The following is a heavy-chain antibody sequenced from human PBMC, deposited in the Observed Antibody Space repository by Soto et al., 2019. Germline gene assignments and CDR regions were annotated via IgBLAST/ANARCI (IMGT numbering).Heavy chain of an antibody. J-gene: IGHJ5*02. CDR3: ARATTYWFDP. V-gene: IGHV4-61*08. CDR2: IYYSGST. Sequence: SETLSLTCTISGGSISSGGYYWSWIRQHPGKGLEWIGYIYYSGSTNYNPSLKSRVTISVDTSKNQFSLKLSSVTAADTAVYYCARATTYWFDPWGQGTLVTVSS. D-gene: IGHD4-17*01. CDR1: GGSISSGGYY.